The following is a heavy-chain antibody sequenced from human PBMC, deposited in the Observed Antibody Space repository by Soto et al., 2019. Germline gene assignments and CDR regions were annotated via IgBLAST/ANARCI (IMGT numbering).Heavy chain of an antibody. J-gene: IGHJ6*02. V-gene: IGHV1-18*01. D-gene: IGHD2-2*01. Sequence: QVQLVQSGAEVKKPGASVKVSCKASGYTFTNYGISWVRQVPGQGLEWMGWISVYNGDTNYAQRFQDRVTMSTDTSTSTVYMELRSRRSDDTAVYYCARDRSTSDVWGQGTTVTVSS. CDR3: ARDRSTSDV. CDR2: ISVYNGDT. CDR1: GYTFTNYG.